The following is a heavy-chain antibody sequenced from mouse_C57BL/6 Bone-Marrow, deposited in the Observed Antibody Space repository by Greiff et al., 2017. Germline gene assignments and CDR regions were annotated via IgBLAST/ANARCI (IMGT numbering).Heavy chain of an antibody. CDR1: GYAFSSYW. D-gene: IGHD1-1*01. J-gene: IGHJ2*01. V-gene: IGHV1-80*01. Sequence: QVQLKESGAELVKPGASVKISCKASGYAFSSYWMNWVKQRPGKGLEWIGQIYPGDGDTNYNGKFKGKATLTADKSSSTAYMQLSSLTSEDSAVYFCARFTTVVYDYWGQGTTLTVSS. CDR2: IYPGDGDT. CDR3: ARFTTVVYDY.